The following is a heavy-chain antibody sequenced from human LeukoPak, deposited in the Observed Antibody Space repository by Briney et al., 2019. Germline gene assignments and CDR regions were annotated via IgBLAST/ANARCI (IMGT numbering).Heavy chain of an antibody. Sequence: SETLSLTCTVSAGSISSYYWSWIRQPPGKGLEWIGYIYYSGSTNYNPSLKSRVTISVDTSKNQFSLKLSSVTAADTAVYYCARGFRIAAAGTRFDPWGQGTLVTVSS. CDR1: AGSISSYY. D-gene: IGHD6-13*01. V-gene: IGHV4-59*01. J-gene: IGHJ5*02. CDR2: IYYSGST. CDR3: ARGFRIAAAGTRFDP.